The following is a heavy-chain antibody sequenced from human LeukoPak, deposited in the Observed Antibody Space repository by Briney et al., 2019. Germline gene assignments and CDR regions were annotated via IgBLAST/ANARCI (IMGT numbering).Heavy chain of an antibody. Sequence: ASVKVSCKVSGYTLTELSMHWVRQAPGQGLEWMGIINPSGGSTSYAQKFQGRVTMTRDTSTSTVYMELSSLRSEDTAVYYCARGYGDYVLNWFDPWGQGTLVTVSS. V-gene: IGHV1-46*01. CDR2: INPSGGST. D-gene: IGHD4-17*01. CDR3: ARGYGDYVLNWFDP. J-gene: IGHJ5*02. CDR1: GYTLTELS.